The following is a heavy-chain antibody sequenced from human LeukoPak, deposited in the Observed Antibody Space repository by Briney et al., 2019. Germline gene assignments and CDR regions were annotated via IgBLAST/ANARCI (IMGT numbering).Heavy chain of an antibody. CDR3: ARVKGFGIVVVPAAYDY. D-gene: IGHD2-2*01. CDR2: ISSSSSYI. J-gene: IGHJ4*02. CDR1: GFTFSSYS. V-gene: IGHV3-21*01. Sequence: PGGSLRLSCAASGFTFSSYSMNWVRQAPGKGLEWVSSISSSSSYIYYADSVKGRFTISRDNAKNSLYLQMNSLRAEDTAVYYCARVKGFGIVVVPAAYDYWGQGTLVTVSS.